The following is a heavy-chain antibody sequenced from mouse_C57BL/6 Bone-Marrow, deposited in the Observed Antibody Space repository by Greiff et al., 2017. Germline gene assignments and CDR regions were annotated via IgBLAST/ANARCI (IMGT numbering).Heavy chain of an antibody. CDR1: GYTFTSYW. CDR2: IDPSDSYT. Sequence: VQLQQPGAELVRPGTSVKLSCKASGYTFTSYWMHWVKQRPGQGLEWIGVIDPSDSYTNYNQKFKGKATLTVDTSSSTAYMQLSSLTSEDSAVYDCARADRGFAYWGQGTLVTVSA. V-gene: IGHV1-59*01. CDR3: ARADRGFAY. J-gene: IGHJ3*01.